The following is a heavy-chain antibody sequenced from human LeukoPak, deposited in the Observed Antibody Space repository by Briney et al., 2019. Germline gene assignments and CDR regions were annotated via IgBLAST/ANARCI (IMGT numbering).Heavy chain of an antibody. J-gene: IGHJ4*02. CDR2: MNPNSGNT. D-gene: IGHD1-26*01. CDR1: GGTFSSYA. CDR3: ASMTSGD. V-gene: IGHV1-8*02. Sequence: ASVKVSCKASGGTFSSYAISWVRQAPGQGLEWMGWMNPNSGNTGYAQKFQGRVTMTRNTSISTAYMELSSLRSEDAAVYYCASMTSGDWGQGTLVTVSS.